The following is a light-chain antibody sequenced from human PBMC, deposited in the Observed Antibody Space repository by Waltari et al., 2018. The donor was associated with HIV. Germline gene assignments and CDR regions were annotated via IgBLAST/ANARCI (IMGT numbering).Light chain of an antibody. CDR2: DVR. J-gene: IGLJ1*01. Sequence: QSALSQPASVSGSPGQSITISCTGTSGDVRVYNYFSWYQQHPGKAPKLMIYDVRNRPSGVSNRFSVSKSGNTASLTISGLQAEDEADYYCSSYTSTYVFGTGTKVTVL. V-gene: IGLV2-14*01. CDR3: SSYTSTYV. CDR1: SGDVRVYNY.